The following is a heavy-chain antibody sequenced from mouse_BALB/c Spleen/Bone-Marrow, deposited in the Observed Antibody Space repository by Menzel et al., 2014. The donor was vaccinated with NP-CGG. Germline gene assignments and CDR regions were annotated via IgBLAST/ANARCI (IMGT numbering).Heavy chain of an antibody. V-gene: IGHV4-1*02. J-gene: IGHJ3*01. CDR3: ALSHYGNPWFTY. CDR1: GIDFSRYW. CDR2: INPDSSTI. D-gene: IGHD2-1*01. Sequence: DVMLVESGGGLVQPGGSLKLSCVASGIDFSRYWMSWVRQAPGKGLEWIGEINPDSSTIKYTPSLKDKFIISRDNAKNALYLQMSKVRSEDTALYYRALSHYGNPWFTYWGQGTLVTVSA.